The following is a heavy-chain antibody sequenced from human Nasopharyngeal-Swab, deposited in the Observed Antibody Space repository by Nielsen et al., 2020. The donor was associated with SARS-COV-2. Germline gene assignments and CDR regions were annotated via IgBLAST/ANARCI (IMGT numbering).Heavy chain of an antibody. CDR3: ATCSSANCYPPDDAFDI. CDR1: GGYISSGGHY. Sequence: SETLSLTCTVSGGYISSGGHYWTWIRQPAGKGLEWIGRIYSSGRTNYNPSLKSRVSISIDTSKNQFSLRLSSVTAADTAMYYCATCSSANCYPPDDAFDIWGQGTMV. J-gene: IGHJ3*02. V-gene: IGHV4-61*02. D-gene: IGHD2-2*01. CDR2: IYSSGRT.